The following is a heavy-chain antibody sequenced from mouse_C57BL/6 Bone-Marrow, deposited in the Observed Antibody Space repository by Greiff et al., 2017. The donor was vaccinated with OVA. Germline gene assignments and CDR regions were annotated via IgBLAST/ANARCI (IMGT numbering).Heavy chain of an antibody. V-gene: IGHV10-1*01. D-gene: IGHD2-3*01. Sequence: EVKLVESGGGLVQPKGSLKLSCAASGFSFNTYAMNWVRQAPGKGLEWVARIRSKSNNYATYYADSVKDRFTISRDDSESMLYLQMNNLKTEDTAMYYCVRQEGLLSFDYWGQGTTLTVSS. CDR2: IRSKSNNYAT. J-gene: IGHJ2*01. CDR3: VRQEGLLSFDY. CDR1: GFSFNTYA.